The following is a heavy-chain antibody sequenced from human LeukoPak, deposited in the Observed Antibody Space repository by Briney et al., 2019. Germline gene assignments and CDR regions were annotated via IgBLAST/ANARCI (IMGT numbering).Heavy chain of an antibody. CDR3: ARRAGAYSHPYDY. CDR2: IIPIFGTA. V-gene: IGHV1-69*06. CDR1: GGTFNSYA. J-gene: IGHJ4*02. D-gene: IGHD4/OR15-4a*01. Sequence: SVKVSCKASGGTFNSYAISWVRQAPGQGLEWMGGIIPIFGTANYAQKFQGRVTITADKSTSTAYMELSSLRAEDTAVYYCARRAGAYSHPYDYWGQGTLVTVSS.